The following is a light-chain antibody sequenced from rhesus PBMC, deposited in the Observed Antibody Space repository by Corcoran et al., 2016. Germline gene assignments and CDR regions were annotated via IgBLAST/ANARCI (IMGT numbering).Light chain of an antibody. Sequence: DIQMTQSPSSLSASVGDRVTITCQASQGISNWLAWYQQKPVKAPKLLIYATSSLQSGVPSRFSGSGSGTDFTLTISSLQPEDFATYYCQQHNSHPPSFGQGTKVEIK. CDR3: QQHNSHPPS. V-gene: IGKV1-33*02. CDR1: QGISNW. CDR2: ATS. J-gene: IGKJ2*01.